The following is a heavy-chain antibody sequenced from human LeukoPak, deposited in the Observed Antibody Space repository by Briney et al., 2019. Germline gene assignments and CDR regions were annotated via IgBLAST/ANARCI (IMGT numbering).Heavy chain of an antibody. CDR1: GYSISSGYY. J-gene: IGHJ5*02. V-gene: IGHV4-38-2*02. CDR2: IYHSGST. CDR3: ARSGVDCSSTSCFDWFDP. D-gene: IGHD2-2*01. Sequence: PSETLSLTCTVSGYSISSGYYWGWIRQPPGKGLEWIGSIYHSGSTYYNPSLKSRVTISVDTSKNQFSLKLSSVTAADTAVYYCARSGVDCSSTSCFDWFDPWGQGTLVTVSS.